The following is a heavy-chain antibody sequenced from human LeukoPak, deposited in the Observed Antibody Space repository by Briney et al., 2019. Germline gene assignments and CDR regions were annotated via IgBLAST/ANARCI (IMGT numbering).Heavy chain of an antibody. CDR1: GYTFTNYG. CDR2: ISGYNGNT. J-gene: IGHJ3*02. D-gene: IGHD3-22*01. V-gene: IGHV1-18*01. CDR3: ARDGHRRYHYDSSGREDAFDI. Sequence: ASVKVSCKASGYTFTNYGISWVRQAPGQGLEWMGWISGYNGNTKNAQSLQGRVTMTTDTSTSTAYMELRSLRADDTAVYYCARDGHRRYHYDSSGREDAFDIWGQGTMVTVSS.